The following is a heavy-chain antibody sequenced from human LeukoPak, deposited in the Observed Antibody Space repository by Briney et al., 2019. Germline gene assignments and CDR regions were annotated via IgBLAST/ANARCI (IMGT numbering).Heavy chain of an antibody. Sequence: GGSLRLSCAASGFTFSSYAMHWVRQAPGKGLEWVAVISYDGSNKYYADSVKGRFTISRDNSKNTLYLQMNSLRAEDTAVYYCARDYYYDSSGSLDYWGQGTPVTVSS. CDR1: GFTFSSYA. J-gene: IGHJ4*02. CDR2: ISYDGSNK. CDR3: ARDYYYDSSGSLDY. V-gene: IGHV3-30-3*01. D-gene: IGHD3-22*01.